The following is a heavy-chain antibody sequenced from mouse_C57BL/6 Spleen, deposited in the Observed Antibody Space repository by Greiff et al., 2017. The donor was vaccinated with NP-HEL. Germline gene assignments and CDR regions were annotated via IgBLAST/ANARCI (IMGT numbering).Heavy chain of an antibody. CDR1: GYAFSSSW. CDR2: IYPGDGDT. Sequence: VKLQESGPELVKPGASVKISCKASGYAFSSSWMNWVKQRPGKGLEWIGRIYPGDGDTNYNGKFKGKATLTADKSSSTAYMQLSSLTSEDSAVYFCARSSYDDYWGQGTTLTVSS. CDR3: ARSSYDDY. J-gene: IGHJ2*01. D-gene: IGHD2-3*01. V-gene: IGHV1-82*01.